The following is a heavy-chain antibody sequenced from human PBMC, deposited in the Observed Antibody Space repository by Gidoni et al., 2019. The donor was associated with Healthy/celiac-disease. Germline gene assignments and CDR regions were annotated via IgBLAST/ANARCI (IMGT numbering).Heavy chain of an antibody. V-gene: IGHV1-2*02. CDR3: ARDLIGDFWSGYYTGY. D-gene: IGHD3-3*01. Sequence: QVQLVQSGAEVKKPGASVKVSCKASGYTFTSYYMHWVRQAPGQGLEWMGWINPNTGGTNYAQKFQGRVTMTRDTSISTAYMELSRLRSDDTAVYYCARDLIGDFWSGYYTGYWGQGTLVTVSS. J-gene: IGHJ4*02. CDR1: GYTFTSYY. CDR2: INPNTGGT.